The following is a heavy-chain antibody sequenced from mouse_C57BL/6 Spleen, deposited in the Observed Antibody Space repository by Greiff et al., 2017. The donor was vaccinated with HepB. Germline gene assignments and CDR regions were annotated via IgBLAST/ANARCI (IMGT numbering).Heavy chain of an antibody. CDR3: ARGEEGYFDY. V-gene: IGHV1-63*01. CDR1: GYTFTNYW. Sequence: VQLQQSGAELVRPGTSVKMSCKASGYTFTNYWIGWAKQRPGHGLEWIGDIYPGGGYTNYNEKFKGKATLTADKSSSTAYMQFSSLTSEDSAIYYCARGEEGYFDYGGQGTTLTVSS. CDR2: IYPGGGYT. J-gene: IGHJ2*01.